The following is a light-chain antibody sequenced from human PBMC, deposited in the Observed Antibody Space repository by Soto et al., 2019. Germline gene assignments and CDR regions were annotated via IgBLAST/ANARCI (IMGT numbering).Light chain of an antibody. CDR2: EVT. CDR3: SSYTNINTRACV. V-gene: IGLV2-14*01. CDR1: SSDVGAYKY. J-gene: IGLJ1*01. Sequence: QSALTQPASVSASPGQSITISCTGTSSDVGAYKYVSWYQQYPGRAPKLIIYEVTDRPSGVSNRFSGSKSGNTASLTISGLQAEDEAEYYCSSYTNINTRACVFGTGTKVTVL.